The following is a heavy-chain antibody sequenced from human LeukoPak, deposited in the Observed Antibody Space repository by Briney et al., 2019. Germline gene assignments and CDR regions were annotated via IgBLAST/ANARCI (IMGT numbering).Heavy chain of an antibody. CDR2: ISRGSSYI. CDR3: ARDCPGYFDC. V-gene: IGHV3-21*01. J-gene: IGHJ4*02. Sequence: GGSLRLSCVASGFTFSIYSMDWVRQAPGKGLEWVSSISRGSSYIYYAGSVKGRFTISRDNAKNSVYLQMNSLRAEDKAVYYCARDCPGYFDCWGQGTQVTVSS. D-gene: IGHD3-10*02. CDR1: GFTFSIYS.